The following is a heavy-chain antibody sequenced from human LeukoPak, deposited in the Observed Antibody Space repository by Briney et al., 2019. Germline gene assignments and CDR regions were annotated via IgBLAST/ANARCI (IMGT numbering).Heavy chain of an antibody. CDR1: GFTFSSYG. Sequence: GGSLRLSCAASGFTFSSYGMHWVRQAPGKGLEWVSSITSSSSYIYYADSVKGRFTISRDNAKNTLYLQMNSLRAEDTAVYYCATDVPAVTIFGYWGQGTLVTVSS. CDR2: ITSSSSYI. J-gene: IGHJ4*02. V-gene: IGHV3-21*01. D-gene: IGHD2-2*01. CDR3: ATDVPAVTIFGY.